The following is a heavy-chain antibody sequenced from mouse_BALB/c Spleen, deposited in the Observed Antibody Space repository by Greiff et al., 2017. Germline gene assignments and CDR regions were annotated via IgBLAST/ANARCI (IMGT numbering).Heavy chain of an antibody. Sequence: QVQLQQSGAELVRPGTSVKISCKASGYAFTNYWLGWVKQRPGHGLEWIGDIYPGSGNTYYNEKFKGKATLTADKSSSTAYMQLSSLTSEDSAVYFCARDYGKGFDYGGQGTTLTVSS. D-gene: IGHD1-1*01. V-gene: IGHV1-63*01. CDR3: ARDYGKGFDY. CDR1: GYAFTNYW. J-gene: IGHJ2*01. CDR2: IYPGSGNT.